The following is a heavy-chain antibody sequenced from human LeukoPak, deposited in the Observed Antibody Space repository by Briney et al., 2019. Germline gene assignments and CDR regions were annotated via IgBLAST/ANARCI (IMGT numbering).Heavy chain of an antibody. V-gene: IGHV3-23*01. CDR1: GFTFRSYA. Sequence: GGSLRLSCAASGFTFRSYAMSWVRQAPEKGLEWVSGIDDSGDNTYHADSVKGRFTVSRDNSKNTLYLQMNSLRAEDTAVYYCAKDLGAAAGDDCWGQGALVTVSS. CDR3: AKDLGAAAGDDC. D-gene: IGHD6-13*01. J-gene: IGHJ4*02. CDR2: IDDSGDNT.